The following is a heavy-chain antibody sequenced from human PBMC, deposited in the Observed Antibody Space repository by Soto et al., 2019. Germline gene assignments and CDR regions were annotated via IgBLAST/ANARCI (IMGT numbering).Heavy chain of an antibody. V-gene: IGHV3-66*01. D-gene: IGHD2-21*02. Sequence: GGSLRLSCAASGFTVSSNYMSWVRQAPGKGLEWVSVIYSGGSTHYADSVKGRFTISRDNSKNTLHLQMNSLRAEDTAVYYCARDYYGGNSRYFDLWGRGTLVTVSS. J-gene: IGHJ2*01. CDR2: IYSGGST. CDR1: GFTVSSNY. CDR3: ARDYYGGNSRYFDL.